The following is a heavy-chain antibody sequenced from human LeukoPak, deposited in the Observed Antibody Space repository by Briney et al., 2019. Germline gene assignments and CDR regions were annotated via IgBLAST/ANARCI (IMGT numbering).Heavy chain of an antibody. D-gene: IGHD3-22*01. V-gene: IGHV4-39*01. J-gene: IGHJ4*02. CDR1: GGSISSSSYY. Sequence: SETLSLTCTVSGGSISSSSYYWGWIRQPPGKGLEWIGSIYYSGSTYYNPSLKSRVTISVDTSKNQFSLKLSSVTAADTAVYYCARHRGYVDDSSGYPEYYFDYWGQGTLVTVSS. CDR3: ARHRGYVDDSSGYPEYYFDY. CDR2: IYYSGST.